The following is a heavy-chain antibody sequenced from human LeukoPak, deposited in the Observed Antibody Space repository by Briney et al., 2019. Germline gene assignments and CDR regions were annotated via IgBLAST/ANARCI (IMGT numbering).Heavy chain of an antibody. CDR3: ASPMIQLWLNFDQ. J-gene: IGHJ4*02. CDR1: GGSISSSTYY. CDR2: IYYSGST. Sequence: SETLSLTCTVSGGSISSSTYYWGWSRQPPGKGVERIGSIYYSGSTYYNPSLKSRVTISVDTSKNQFSLKLNSVTAADTAVYYCASPMIQLWLNFDQWGQGILVTVSS. V-gene: IGHV4-39*01. D-gene: IGHD5-18*01.